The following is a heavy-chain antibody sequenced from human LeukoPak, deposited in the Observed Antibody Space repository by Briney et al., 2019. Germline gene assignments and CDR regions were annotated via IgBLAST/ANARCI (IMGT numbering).Heavy chain of an antibody. J-gene: IGHJ3*02. Sequence: PGRSLRLSCAASGFTFDDYAMHWVRQAPGKGLEWVSGISWNSGSIGYADSVKGRFTISRDNAKNSLYLQMNSLRAEDTALYYCAKVGDGSSWYPAFDIWGQGTMVTVSS. CDR2: ISWNSGSI. V-gene: IGHV3-9*01. CDR1: GFTFDDYA. CDR3: AKVGDGSSWYPAFDI. D-gene: IGHD6-13*01.